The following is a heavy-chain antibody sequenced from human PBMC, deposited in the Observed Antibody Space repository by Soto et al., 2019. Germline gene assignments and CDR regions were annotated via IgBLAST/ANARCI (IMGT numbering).Heavy chain of an antibody. D-gene: IGHD6-19*01. V-gene: IGHV3-30*18. Sequence: VQLVESGGGVVQPGRSLRLSCAASGFTFRDYAMHWVRQAPGKGREWGAVVSHDGRNTHYADSVKGRFSISRDSSKNTVSLEMTSLRAEDTAVYYCAKGGRQWLVTSDFNYWGQGALVTVSS. CDR1: GFTFRDYA. CDR3: AKGGRQWLVTSDFNY. J-gene: IGHJ4*02. CDR2: VSHDGRNT.